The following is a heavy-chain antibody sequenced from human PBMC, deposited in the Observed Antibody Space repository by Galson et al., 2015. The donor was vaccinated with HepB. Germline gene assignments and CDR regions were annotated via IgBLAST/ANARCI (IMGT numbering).Heavy chain of an antibody. V-gene: IGHV3-7*01. CDR3: ARHKVNTAAREY. Sequence: SLRLSCAASGFTFSNYWMSWVRQAPGKGLEWVANIAEDGSDKYYVDSVKGRFSISRDNGKSSLFLQMNSLRAEDTAVYYCARHKVNTAAREYWGQGILVTVSS. CDR1: GFTFSNYW. J-gene: IGHJ4*02. CDR2: IAEDGSDK. D-gene: IGHD5-18*01.